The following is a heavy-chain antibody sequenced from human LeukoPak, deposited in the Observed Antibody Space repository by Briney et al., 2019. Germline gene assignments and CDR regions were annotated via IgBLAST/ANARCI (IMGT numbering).Heavy chain of an antibody. CDR2: IYSGGST. CDR3: ARVPPYSGSYSYYFDY. CDR1: GFTVSSNY. Sequence: PGGSLRLSCAASGFTVSSNYMSWVRQAPGKGLEWVSVIYSGGSTYYADSVKGRFTISRDNSKNTLYLQMNSLRAEDTAVYYCARVPPYSGSYSYYFDYWGQGTLVTVSP. V-gene: IGHV3-66*02. J-gene: IGHJ4*02. D-gene: IGHD1-26*01.